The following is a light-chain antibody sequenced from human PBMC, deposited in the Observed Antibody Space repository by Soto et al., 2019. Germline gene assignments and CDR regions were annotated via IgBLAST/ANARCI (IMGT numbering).Light chain of an antibody. V-gene: IGKV3-11*01. J-gene: IGKJ1*01. CDR3: QKYNSAPWT. Sequence: EIVLTQSPATLSLSPGETATLSCRASQSVSSYLAWYQQKAGQAPRLLIYDASNRATGIPARFTGSGSGTDFTLTISSLEPEDVATYYCQKYNSAPWTFGQGTKVDIK. CDR1: QSVSSY. CDR2: DAS.